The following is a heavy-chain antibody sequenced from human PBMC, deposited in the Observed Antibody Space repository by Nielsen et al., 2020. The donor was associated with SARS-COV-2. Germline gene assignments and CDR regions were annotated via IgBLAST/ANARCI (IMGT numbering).Heavy chain of an antibody. V-gene: IGHV4-31*03. CDR3: ARSYSSYYYYGTDV. CDR1: GGSIGSSSYY. Sequence: SETLSLTCTVSGGSIGSSSYYWGWIRQHPGKGLEWIGYVFHSGSTSYNPSLKSRLTMSIDTSKNQFSLKLTSVTAADTAVYHCARSYSSYYYYGTDVWGQGTTVTVSS. D-gene: IGHD1-26*01. J-gene: IGHJ6*02. CDR2: VFHSGST.